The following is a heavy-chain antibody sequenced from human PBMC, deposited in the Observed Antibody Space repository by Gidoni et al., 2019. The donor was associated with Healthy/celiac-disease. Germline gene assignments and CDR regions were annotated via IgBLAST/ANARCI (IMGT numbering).Heavy chain of an antibody. CDR2: INPNSGGT. D-gene: IGHD3-10*01. J-gene: IGHJ3*02. CDR3: ARGSVLWFGEPMALDI. Sequence: QVQLVQSGAEGKKPGASVKVSCKASGYTFTGYYMHWVRQAPGQGLEWMGWINPNSGGTNYAQKFQGRVTMTRDTSISTAYMELSRLRSDDTAVYYCARGSVLWFGEPMALDIWGQGTMVTVSS. V-gene: IGHV1-2*02. CDR1: GYTFTGYY.